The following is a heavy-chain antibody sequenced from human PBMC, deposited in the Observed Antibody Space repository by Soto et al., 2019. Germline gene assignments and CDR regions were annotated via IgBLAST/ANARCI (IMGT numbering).Heavy chain of an antibody. D-gene: IGHD6-6*01. Sequence: GASGKVSCKASGGTFSSYAISWLRQAPGQGLEWMGGIIPIFGTANYAQKFQGRVTITADESTSTAYMELSSLRSEDTAVYYWARGYSRSSWGGYNWFDPWGQGTLVTV. CDR1: GGTFSSYA. CDR3: ARGYSRSSWGGYNWFDP. V-gene: IGHV1-69*13. CDR2: IIPIFGTA. J-gene: IGHJ5*02.